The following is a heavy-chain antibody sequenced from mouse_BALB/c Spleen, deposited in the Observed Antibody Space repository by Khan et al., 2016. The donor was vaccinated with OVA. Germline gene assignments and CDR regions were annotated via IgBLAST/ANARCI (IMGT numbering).Heavy chain of an antibody. Sequence: QVQLQQPGAELVNPGASVNLSCKASGYTLTSYWMHWVKQRPGQGLEWIGEINPSNGRTNYNEKFKSKATLTVDKSSSTAHMELSSPTSEDSAGYYCARLLINFDYWGQGTTLTVSS. CDR3: ARLLINFDY. CDR1: GYTLTSYW. J-gene: IGHJ2*01. V-gene: IGHV1S81*02. CDR2: INPSNGRT. D-gene: IGHD2-1*01.